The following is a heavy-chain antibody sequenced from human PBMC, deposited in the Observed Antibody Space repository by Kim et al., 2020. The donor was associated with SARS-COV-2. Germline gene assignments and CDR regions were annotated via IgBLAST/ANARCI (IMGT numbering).Heavy chain of an antibody. CDR3: ARGRMVRGGKGYYYGVDV. V-gene: IGHV3-74*01. Sequence: GGSLRLSCAASGFTFSSYWMHWVRQAPGTGLVWVSHIYSDVSSTTYADSVKGRFTISRDNAKNTLYLEMNSLRAEDTAVYYCARGRMVRGGKGYYYGVDVWGQGTTVTVSS. J-gene: IGHJ6*02. D-gene: IGHD3-10*01. CDR2: IYSDVSST. CDR1: GFTFSSYW.